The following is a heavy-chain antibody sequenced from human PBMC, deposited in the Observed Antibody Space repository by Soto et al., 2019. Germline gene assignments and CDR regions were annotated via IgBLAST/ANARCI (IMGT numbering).Heavy chain of an antibody. V-gene: IGHV4-39*01. CDR1: GGSISSSSYY. D-gene: IGHD3-16*02. J-gene: IGHJ6*02. CDR3: TSYRYPGGYYYDGMDV. Sequence: QLQLQESGPGLVKPSETLSLTCTVSGGSISSSSYYWGWIRQPPGKGLEWIGSIYYSGSTYYNPSLKSRVTISADTSKNQFSMKLSSVTAADTAVYYCTSYRYPGGYYYDGMDVWGQGTTVTVSS. CDR2: IYYSGST.